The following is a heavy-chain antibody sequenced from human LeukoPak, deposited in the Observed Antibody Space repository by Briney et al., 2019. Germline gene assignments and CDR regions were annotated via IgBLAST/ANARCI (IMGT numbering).Heavy chain of an antibody. J-gene: IGHJ6*02. D-gene: IGHD6-13*01. CDR3: ARTYDSSWYYYGMDV. CDR2: ISSSSSYI. V-gene: IGHV3-21*04. CDR1: GFTFSSYS. Sequence: PGGSLRLSCAASGFTFSSYSMNWVRQAPGKGLEWVSSISSSSSYIYYADSVKGRFTISRDNAKNSLYLQMNSLRAEDTAVYYCARTYDSSWYYYGMDVWGQGTTVTVSS.